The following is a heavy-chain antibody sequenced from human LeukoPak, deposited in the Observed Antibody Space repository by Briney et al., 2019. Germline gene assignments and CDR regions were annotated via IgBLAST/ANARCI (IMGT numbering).Heavy chain of an antibody. CDR3: AELGITMIGGV. Sequence: PGGSLRLSCAASGFIFSTYNMNWDRQSPGKGLEWISSVSSSSSYIYYIDSVKGRFTISRDNAKNSLYLQMNSLRAEDTAVYYCAELGITMIGGVWGKGTTVTISS. J-gene: IGHJ6*04. D-gene: IGHD3-10*02. CDR1: GFIFSTYN. V-gene: IGHV3-21*01. CDR2: VSSSSSYI.